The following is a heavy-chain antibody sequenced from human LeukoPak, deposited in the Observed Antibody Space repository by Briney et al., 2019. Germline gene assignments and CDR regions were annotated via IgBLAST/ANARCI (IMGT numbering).Heavy chain of an antibody. CDR2: IYYSGST. V-gene: IGHV4-59*01. CDR3: ARDSYYDSSGYYRGHFDY. D-gene: IGHD3-22*01. CDR1: GGSISSYY. Sequence: SETLSLTCTVSGGSISSYYWSWIRQPPGKGLEWIGYIYYSGSTNYNPSLKSRVTISVDTSKNQFSLKLSSVTAADTAVYYCARDSYYDSSGYYRGHFDYWGQGTLVTVSS. J-gene: IGHJ4*02.